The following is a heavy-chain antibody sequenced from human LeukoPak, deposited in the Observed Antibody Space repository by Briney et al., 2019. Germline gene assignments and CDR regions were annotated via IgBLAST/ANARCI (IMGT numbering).Heavy chain of an antibody. CDR1: GFTFSTHS. Sequence: PGGSLRLSCGASGFTFSTHSMNWVRQAPGKGLEWVGNIKQDGSDKNYMDSVKGRFTISRDNTKNSVYLQMSSLRAEDTAVYYCAREVWGPEYWGQGTLVTVSS. V-gene: IGHV3-7*01. J-gene: IGHJ4*02. CDR2: IKQDGSDK. D-gene: IGHD1-14*01. CDR3: AREVWGPEY.